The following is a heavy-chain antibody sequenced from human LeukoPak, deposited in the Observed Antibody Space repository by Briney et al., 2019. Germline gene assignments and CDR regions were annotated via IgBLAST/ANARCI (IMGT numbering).Heavy chain of an antibody. Sequence: PSETLSLTCTVSGGSISSDYWSWIRQPPGKGLEWIGHIYYSGSTNYNPSLKSRVTISVDTSKNQFSLKLSSVTAADTAVYYCAMGLEVFDYWGQGTLVTVSS. CDR2: IYYSGST. V-gene: IGHV4-59*12. D-gene: IGHD3/OR15-3a*01. CDR1: GGSISSDY. CDR3: AMGLEVFDY. J-gene: IGHJ4*02.